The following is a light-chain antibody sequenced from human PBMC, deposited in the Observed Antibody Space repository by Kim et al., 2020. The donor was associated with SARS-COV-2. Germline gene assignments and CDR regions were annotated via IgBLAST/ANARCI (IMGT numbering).Light chain of an antibody. Sequence: LTQPASVSGSPGQSITISCTGTSSDVGGYNYVSWYQQHPGKAPKPMIYDVSKRPSGVSNRFSGSKSGNTASLTISGLQAEDEADYYCSSYTSSSTYVFGTGTKVTVL. CDR2: DVS. CDR3: SSYTSSSTYV. CDR1: SSDVGGYNY. J-gene: IGLJ1*01. V-gene: IGLV2-14*01.